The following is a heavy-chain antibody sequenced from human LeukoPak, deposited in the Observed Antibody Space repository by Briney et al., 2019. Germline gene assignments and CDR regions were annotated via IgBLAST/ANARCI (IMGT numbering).Heavy chain of an antibody. CDR3: ARDPENQYYYDSCGYEDY. CDR2: ISAYNGNT. J-gene: IGHJ4*02. Sequence: ASVKVSCKASGYTFTSYGISWVRQAPGQGLEWMGWISAYNGNTNYAQKLQGRVTMTTDTSTSTAYMELRSLRSDDTAVYYCARDPENQYYYDSCGYEDYWGQGTLVTVSS. V-gene: IGHV1-18*01. D-gene: IGHD3-22*01. CDR1: GYTFTSYG.